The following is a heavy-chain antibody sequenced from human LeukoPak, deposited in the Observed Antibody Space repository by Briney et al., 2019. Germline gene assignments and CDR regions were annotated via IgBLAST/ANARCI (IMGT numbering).Heavy chain of an antibody. CDR2: IYYSGST. V-gene: IGHV4-31*03. Sequence: SETLSLTCTVSGGSISSGGYYWSWIRQPPGKGLEWFGYIYYSGSTYYNPSLKSRVTISVDTSKNQFSLKLSSVTAADTAVYYCASIAVAIRYYGMDVWGQGTTVTVSS. D-gene: IGHD6-19*01. CDR1: GGSISSGGYY. CDR3: ASIAVAIRYYGMDV. J-gene: IGHJ6*02.